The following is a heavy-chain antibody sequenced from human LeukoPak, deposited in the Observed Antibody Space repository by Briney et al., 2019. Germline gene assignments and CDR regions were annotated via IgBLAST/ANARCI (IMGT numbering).Heavy chain of an antibody. CDR1: GFTLSNYG. CDR3: ARGTFGVVISPAYYYYGMDV. CDR2: ISYDGNNK. Sequence: GRSLRLSCAASGFTLSNYGMHWVRQAPGKGLEWVAVISYDGNNKYYADSVKGRFTISRDNSKNTLYLQMNSLRAEDTAVYYCARGTFGVVISPAYYYYGMDVWGQGTTVTVSS. D-gene: IGHD3-3*01. V-gene: IGHV3-30*03. J-gene: IGHJ6*02.